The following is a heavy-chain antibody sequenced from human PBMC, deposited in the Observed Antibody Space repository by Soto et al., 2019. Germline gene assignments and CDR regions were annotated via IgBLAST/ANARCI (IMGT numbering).Heavy chain of an antibody. CDR3: ARDNTITVDIVATIYWFDP. CDR2: INHSGST. J-gene: IGHJ5*02. Sequence: SETLSLTCAVYGGSFSGYYWSWIRQPPGKGLEWIGEINHSGSTNYNPSLKSRVTISVDTSKNQFSLKLSSVTAADTAVYYCARDNTITVDIVATIYWFDPWGQGTLVTAPQ. V-gene: IGHV4-34*01. D-gene: IGHD5-12*01. CDR1: GGSFSGYY.